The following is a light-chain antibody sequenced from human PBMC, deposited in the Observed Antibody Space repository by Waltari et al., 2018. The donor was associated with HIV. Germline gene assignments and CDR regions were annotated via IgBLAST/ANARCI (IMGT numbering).Light chain of an antibody. CDR1: NIGSKS. Sequence: SYVLTQPPSVSVAPGKTARITCGGTNIGSKSVHWYQQKPGQAPLLVIYYDSARPSGIPERFSCSNSGNTATLPISRVEAGDEADYYYQVWDSSSDHVVFGGGTNLTVL. V-gene: IGLV3-21*04. CDR3: QVWDSSSDHVV. J-gene: IGLJ2*01. CDR2: YDS.